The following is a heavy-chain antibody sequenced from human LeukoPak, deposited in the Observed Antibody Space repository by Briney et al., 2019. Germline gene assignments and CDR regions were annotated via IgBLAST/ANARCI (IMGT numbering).Heavy chain of an antibody. J-gene: IGHJ4*02. CDR1: GFTFSSYA. D-gene: IGHD5-18*01. CDR3: ARDPDTAMDSYYFDY. V-gene: IGHV3-30*04. Sequence: PGGSLRLSCAASGFTFSSYAMHWVRQAPGKGLEWVAVISYDGSNKYYADSVKGRFTISRDNSKNTLYLQMNSLRAEDRAVYYCARDPDTAMDSYYFDYWGQGTLVTVSS. CDR2: ISYDGSNK.